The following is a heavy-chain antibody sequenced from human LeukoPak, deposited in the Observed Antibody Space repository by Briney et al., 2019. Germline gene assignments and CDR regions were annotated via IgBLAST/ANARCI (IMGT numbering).Heavy chain of an antibody. J-gene: IGHJ6*03. CDR1: GGSFSGYC. V-gene: IGHV4-34*01. CDR3: ARGRGDSSSWYSYYYYYMDV. Sequence: SETLSLTCAVYGGSFSGYCWSWIRQPPGKGLEWIGEINHSGSTNYNPSLKSRVTISVDTSKNQFSLKLSSVTAADTAVYYCARGRGDSSSWYSYYYYYMDVWGKGTTVTVSS. CDR2: INHSGST. D-gene: IGHD6-13*01.